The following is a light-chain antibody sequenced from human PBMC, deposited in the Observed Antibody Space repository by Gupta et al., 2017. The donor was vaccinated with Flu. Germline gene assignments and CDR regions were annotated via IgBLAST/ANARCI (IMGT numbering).Light chain of an antibody. Sequence: NFMLPQPHSVSESPGKTVTISCTRSSGNIASNYVQWYQQRPGSSPTTVIYNDDQRPSGVPDRFSGSMDSASNSASLTISGLKTEDEADYYCQTYDISNHWVFGGGTKVTVL. CDR2: NDD. J-gene: IGLJ3*02. V-gene: IGLV6-57*01. CDR3: QTYDISNHWV. CDR1: SGNIASNY.